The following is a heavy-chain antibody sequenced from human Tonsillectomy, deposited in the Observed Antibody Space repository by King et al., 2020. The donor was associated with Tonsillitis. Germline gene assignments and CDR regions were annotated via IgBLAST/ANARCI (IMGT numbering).Heavy chain of an antibody. CDR2: IKTKGQGGAI. CDR3: TRRSSL. Sequence: VQLVESGGGLVKPGGSLRLSCATSGFTFSDAWMSWVRQPPGKGLEWVGRIKTKGQGGAIDYATPVKARFTISRDDSKDILYLQMNSLQPEDTAVYYCTRRSSLGGQGTLVTVSS. J-gene: IGHJ4*02. V-gene: IGHV3-15*01. D-gene: IGHD2-2*01. CDR1: GFTFSDAW.